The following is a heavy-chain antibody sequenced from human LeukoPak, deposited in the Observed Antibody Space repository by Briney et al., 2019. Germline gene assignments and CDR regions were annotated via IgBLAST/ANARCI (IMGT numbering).Heavy chain of an antibody. CDR3: ARDVPADYYDSSDAFDI. CDR1: GGSISSYY. CDR2: IYTSGST. D-gene: IGHD3-22*01. Sequence: SETLSLTCTVSGGSISSYYWSWIRQPAGKGLEWIGRIYTSGSTNYNPSLKSRITISVDTSKNQFSLKLSSVTAADTAVYYCARDVPADYYDSSDAFDIWGQGTMVTVSS. V-gene: IGHV4-4*07. J-gene: IGHJ3*02.